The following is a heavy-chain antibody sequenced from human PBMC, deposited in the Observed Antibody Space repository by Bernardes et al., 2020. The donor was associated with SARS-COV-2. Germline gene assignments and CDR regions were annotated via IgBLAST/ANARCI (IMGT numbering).Heavy chain of an antibody. D-gene: IGHD3-16*01. J-gene: IGHJ4*02. CDR1: GFIFDNYA. Sequence: GGSLRLSCAASGFIFDNYAMHWVRQAPGKGLEWVAGISWNSGSITYADSVMGRFTISRDNAKNSLYLQMNSLRTEDTAVYYCAKDMMTGIYAMDYWGQGTLVTVSS. CDR2: ISWNSGSI. CDR3: AKDMMTGIYAMDY. V-gene: IGHV3-9*01.